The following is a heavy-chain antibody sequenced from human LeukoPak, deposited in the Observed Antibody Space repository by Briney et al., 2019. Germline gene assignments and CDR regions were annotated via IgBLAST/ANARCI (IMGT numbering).Heavy chain of an antibody. D-gene: IGHD3-22*01. CDR2: IRYDGSNK. CDR3: ATGSLYYYDSSGYLSSPFDY. CDR1: GFTFSSYG. V-gene: IGHV3-30*02. Sequence: GGSLRLSCAASGFTFSSYGMHWVRQAPGKGLEWVAFIRYDGSNKCYADSVKGRFTISRDNSKNTLYLQMNSLRAEDTAVYYCATGSLYYYDSSGYLSSPFDYWGQGTLVTVSS. J-gene: IGHJ4*02.